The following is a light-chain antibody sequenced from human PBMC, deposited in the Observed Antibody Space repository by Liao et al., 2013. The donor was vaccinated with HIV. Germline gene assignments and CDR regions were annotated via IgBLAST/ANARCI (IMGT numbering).Light chain of an antibody. CDR3: QVSYSSSDNWV. CDR2: YDS. V-gene: IGLV3-21*04. J-gene: IGLJ3*02. CDR1: NIGSKS. Sequence: SYVLTQPPSVSVAPGKTARITCGGNNIGSKSVQWYQQKPGQAPLFVFYYDSDRPSGIPERFSGSNSGNTATLTISGTQAMDEADYYCQVSYSSSDNWVFGGGTKLTVL.